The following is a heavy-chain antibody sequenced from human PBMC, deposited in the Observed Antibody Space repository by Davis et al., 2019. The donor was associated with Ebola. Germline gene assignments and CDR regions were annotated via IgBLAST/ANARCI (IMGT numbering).Heavy chain of an antibody. V-gene: IGHV4-34*01. J-gene: IGHJ6*02. CDR3: ARASRYSSSSGYYYYGMDV. CDR1: GGTFSGYF. CDR2: ISYGGRT. Sequence: SETLSLTCAVYGGTFSGYFWTWIRQPPGKGLEWIGEISYGGRTKYNPSLKSRVTISVDTSKNQFSLKLNSVTAADTAVYYCARASRYSSSSGYYYYGMDVWGQGTTVTVSS. D-gene: IGHD6-6*01.